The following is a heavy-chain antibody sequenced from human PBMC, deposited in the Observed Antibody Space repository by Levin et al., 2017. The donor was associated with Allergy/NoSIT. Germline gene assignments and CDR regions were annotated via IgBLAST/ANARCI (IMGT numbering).Heavy chain of an antibody. CDR1: GLTFSSSD. D-gene: IGHD1-7*01. Sequence: GESLKISCTASGLTFSSSDMNWVRQAPGKGLEWISYISGSSSTIYFADSLKGRFTISRDNAKNSLYLQMNSLRAEDTAVYYCARVYDWNYDYWGQGTLVTVSS. CDR3: ARVYDWNYDY. CDR2: ISGSSSTI. V-gene: IGHV3-48*01. J-gene: IGHJ4*02.